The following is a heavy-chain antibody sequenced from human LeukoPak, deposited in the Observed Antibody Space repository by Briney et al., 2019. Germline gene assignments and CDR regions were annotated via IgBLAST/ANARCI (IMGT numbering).Heavy chain of an antibody. CDR3: AREGANDAFDI. CDR1: GFTFSSYS. CDR2: ISSSSSYI. Sequence: PGGSLGLSCAASGFTFSSYSMNWVRQAPGKGLEWVSSISSSSSYIYYADSVKGRFTISRDNAKNSLYLQMNSLRAEDTAVYYCAREGANDAFDIWGQGTMVTVSS. J-gene: IGHJ3*02. V-gene: IGHV3-21*01. D-gene: IGHD1-26*01.